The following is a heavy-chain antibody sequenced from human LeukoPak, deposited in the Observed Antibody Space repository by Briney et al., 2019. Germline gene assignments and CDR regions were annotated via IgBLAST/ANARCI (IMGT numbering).Heavy chain of an antibody. CDR2: IYPRDPDT. CDR3: ARKFCSSTTCYVAFDM. J-gene: IGHJ3*02. D-gene: IGHD2-2*01. CDR1: GYTFTNYW. Sequence: GESLKISCKGSGYTFTNYWIGWVRQMPGKGLEYMGIIYPRDPDTRYSPSFEGQVTISADKSISTAYLQWSSSKASDTAMYFCARKFCSSTTCYVAFDMWGQGTMVTVSS. V-gene: IGHV5-51*01.